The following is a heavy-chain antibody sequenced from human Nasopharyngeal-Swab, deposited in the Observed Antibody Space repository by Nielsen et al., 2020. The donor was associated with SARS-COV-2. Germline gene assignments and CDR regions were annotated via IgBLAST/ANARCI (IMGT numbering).Heavy chain of an antibody. CDR1: GFSFIRYG. Sequence: GESLKISCAASGFSFIRYGMNWVRQAPGKGLEWVAIISHDGTYKYYADSVKGRFTISRDNSRNAVYLQMDGLRVEDTAIYYCVRIDFDSWGQGTLVAVSS. V-gene: IGHV3-30*03. CDR2: ISHDGTYK. J-gene: IGHJ4*02. CDR3: VRIDFDS.